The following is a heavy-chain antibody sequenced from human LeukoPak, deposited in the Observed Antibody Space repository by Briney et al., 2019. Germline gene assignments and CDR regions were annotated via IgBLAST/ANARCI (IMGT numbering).Heavy chain of an antibody. CDR3: AKDGKRITMIGVVRRGHYLDY. J-gene: IGHJ4*02. CDR2: ISYDGSSK. Sequence: GGSLRLSCAASGFTFSSYGMHWARQAPGKGLEWVAFISYDGSSKYYADSVKGRFTISRDNSKNTLHLQMNSLRAEDTALYYCAKDGKRITMIGVVRRGHYLDYWGEGTLVTVSS. D-gene: IGHD3-22*01. CDR1: GFTFSSYG. V-gene: IGHV3-30*18.